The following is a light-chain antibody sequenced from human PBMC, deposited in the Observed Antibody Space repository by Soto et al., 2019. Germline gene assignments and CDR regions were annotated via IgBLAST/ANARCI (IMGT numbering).Light chain of an antibody. J-gene: IGLJ1*01. CDR3: CSYAGSYSQV. V-gene: IGLV2-11*01. Sequence: QLVLTQPRSVSGSPGQSVTISCTGTSGDVGGYNYVSWYQQHPGKAPKLMIYDVSKRPSGVPDRFSGSKSGNTASLTISGLQAEDEADYYCCSYAGSYSQVFGTGTKVTVL. CDR2: DVS. CDR1: SGDVGGYNY.